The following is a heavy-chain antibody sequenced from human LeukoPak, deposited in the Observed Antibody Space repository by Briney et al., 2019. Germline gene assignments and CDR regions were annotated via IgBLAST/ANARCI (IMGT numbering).Heavy chain of an antibody. J-gene: IGHJ5*02. CDR2: IYPGDSDT. D-gene: IGHD2-2*01. V-gene: IGHV5-51*01. CDR1: GYSFTSYW. Sequence: GEPLKISCKGSGYSFTSYWIGWVRQMPGKGLEWMGIIYPGDSDTRYSPSFQGQVTISADKSISTAYLQWSSLKASDTAMYYCARGDIVVVPADPNWFDPWGQGTLVTVSS. CDR3: ARGDIVVVPADPNWFDP.